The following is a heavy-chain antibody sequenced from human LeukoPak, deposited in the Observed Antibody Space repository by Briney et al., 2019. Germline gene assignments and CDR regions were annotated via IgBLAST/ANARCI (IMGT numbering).Heavy chain of an antibody. J-gene: IGHJ4*02. CDR3: AKDRVYSSGWSSYSDY. Sequence: GGSLRLSCAASGFTFSTYNMNWVRQAPGKGLEWVAFIRYDGSNKYYADSVKGRFTISRDNSKNTLCLQMNSLRAEDTAVYYCAKDRVYSSGWSSYSDYWGQGTLVTVSS. D-gene: IGHD6-19*01. CDR1: GFTFSTYN. CDR2: IRYDGSNK. V-gene: IGHV3-30*02.